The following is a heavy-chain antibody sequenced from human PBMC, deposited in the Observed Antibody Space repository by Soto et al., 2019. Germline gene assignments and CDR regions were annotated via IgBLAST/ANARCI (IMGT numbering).Heavy chain of an antibody. V-gene: IGHV3-30-3*01. CDR2: ISYDGTNK. CDR1: GLTFNRYA. J-gene: IGHJ4*02. CDR3: ARGDVCCGSWSGLQAY. Sequence: QVQLVESGGGVLQPGRSLRLSCAVSGLTFNRYAFHWVRQAPGKGLEWVSVISYDGTNKYYTDSVRGRFTISRDNYKNTLYLQMNSLRSVDTGVYYCARGDVCCGSWSGLQAYWGQGTLVTVSS. D-gene: IGHD3-3*01.